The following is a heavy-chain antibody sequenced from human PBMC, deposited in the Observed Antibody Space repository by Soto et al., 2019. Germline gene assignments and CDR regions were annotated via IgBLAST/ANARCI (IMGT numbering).Heavy chain of an antibody. CDR2: VIHTGST. D-gene: IGHD4-17*01. Sequence: PSETLSLTCAVYGGSFSGYYWNWIRQPPGKGLEWIGEVIHTGSTNYNPSLKSRVTMSVDKSKNQFSLKLSSVTAADTAVYYCARGMTTVTTFDYWGQGTLVTVSS. J-gene: IGHJ4*02. V-gene: IGHV4-34*01. CDR1: GGSFSGYY. CDR3: ARGMTTVTTFDY.